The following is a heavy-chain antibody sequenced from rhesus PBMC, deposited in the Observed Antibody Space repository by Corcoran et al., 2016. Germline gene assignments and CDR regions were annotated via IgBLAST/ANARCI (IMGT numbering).Heavy chain of an antibody. V-gene: IGHV1-200*01. CDR2: FNQSTDNT. D-gene: IGHD3-16*01. CDR3: ARYYSGSQGLDF. CDR1: GYTFTSYY. J-gene: IGHJ3*01. Sequence: QVQLVQSGAEVKKPGTSVRLSCKASGYTFTSYYIHWVRQAPGQVLEWMVWFNQSTDNTGSAQKVQGRITMTRDTSTSTAYMELNSLRSDDTAVYYCARYYSGSQGLDFWGQGLRVTVSS.